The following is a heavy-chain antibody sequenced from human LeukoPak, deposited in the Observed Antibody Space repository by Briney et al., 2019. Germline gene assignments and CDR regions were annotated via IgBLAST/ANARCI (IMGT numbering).Heavy chain of an antibody. J-gene: IGHJ5*02. D-gene: IGHD2-2*01. V-gene: IGHV3-49*04. CDR1: GFTFGDYA. CDR3: LAWDIVVVPAAMSRLPETNWFDP. CDR2: IRSKAYGGTT. Sequence: GGSLRLSCTASGFTFGDYAMSWGRQAPGKGLEWVGFIRSKAYGGTTEYAASVKGRFTISRDDSKSIAYLQMNSLKTEDTAVYYCLAWDIVVVPAAMSRLPETNWFDPWGQGTLVTVSS.